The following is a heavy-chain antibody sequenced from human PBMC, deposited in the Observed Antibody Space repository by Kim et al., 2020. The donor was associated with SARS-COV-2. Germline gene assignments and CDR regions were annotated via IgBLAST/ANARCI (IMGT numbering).Heavy chain of an antibody. D-gene: IGHD6-19*01. CDR3: ARQGPVDGMDV. J-gene: IGHJ6*02. V-gene: IGHV4-39*01. Sequence: YYNPSLKSRVTITVDTSKNQFSLKLSSVTAADTAVYYCARQGPVDGMDVWSQGTTVTVSS.